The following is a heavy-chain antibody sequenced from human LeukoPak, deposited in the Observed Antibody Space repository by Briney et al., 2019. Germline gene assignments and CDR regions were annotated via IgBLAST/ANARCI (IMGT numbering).Heavy chain of an antibody. CDR1: GFTFSSYS. D-gene: IGHD3-3*01. Sequence: GGXLRLSCAASGFTFSSYSMNWVRQAPGKGLEWVSSISSSSSYIYYADSVKGRFTISRDNAKNSLYLQMNSLRAEDTAVYYCARPVYDFWSGLDYWGQGTLVTVSS. CDR3: ARPVYDFWSGLDY. CDR2: ISSSSSYI. J-gene: IGHJ4*02. V-gene: IGHV3-21*01.